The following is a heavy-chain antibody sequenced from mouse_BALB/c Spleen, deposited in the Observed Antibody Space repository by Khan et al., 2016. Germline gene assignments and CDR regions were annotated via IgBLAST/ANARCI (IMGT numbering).Heavy chain of an antibody. J-gene: IGHJ2*01. CDR3: ARSWWDYFVF. Sequence: QVQLQQSAAELARPGASEKMSCKASGYIFTTYLMYWVKKRPGQGLEWIGHINPSSGYTEYNQKFKDKTTLTADKSSSNAYMQLRRRTSEDSAVYYCARSWWDYFVFWGQGTTLTVSS. D-gene: IGHD1-1*02. CDR2: INPSSGYT. V-gene: IGHV1-4*02. CDR1: GYIFTTYL.